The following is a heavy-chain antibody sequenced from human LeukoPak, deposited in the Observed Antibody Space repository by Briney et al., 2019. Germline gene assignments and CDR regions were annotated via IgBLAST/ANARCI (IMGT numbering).Heavy chain of an antibody. CDR2: IWYDGSNK. D-gene: IGHD3-16*01. J-gene: IGHJ4*02. V-gene: IGHV3-33*01. CDR1: GFNFSNNG. Sequence: GGSLRLSCTASGFNFSNNGMHWVRQAPGKGLEWVAVIWYDGSNKYYADSVKGRFTISRDNSKNTLSLQMNSLRAEDTAVYYCTRDYGDYFDYWGQGTLVTVSS. CDR3: TRDYGDYFDY.